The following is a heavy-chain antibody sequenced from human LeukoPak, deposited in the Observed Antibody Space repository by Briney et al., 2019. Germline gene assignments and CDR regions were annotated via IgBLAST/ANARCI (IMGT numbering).Heavy chain of an antibody. CDR3: AKTSRTTGFFDY. Sequence: GGSLRLSCAASGFTFSSYSMNWVRQAPGKGLEWVSSISSSSSYIYYADSVKGRFTISRDNSKNTLYLQMNSLRAEDTAVYYCAKTSRTTGFFDYWGQGTLVTVSS. CDR2: ISSSSSYI. V-gene: IGHV3-21*04. CDR1: GFTFSSYS. D-gene: IGHD1-7*01. J-gene: IGHJ4*02.